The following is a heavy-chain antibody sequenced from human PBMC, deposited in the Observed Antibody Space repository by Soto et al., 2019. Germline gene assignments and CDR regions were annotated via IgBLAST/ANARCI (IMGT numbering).Heavy chain of an antibody. CDR3: ARESASIAARHWYFDL. CDR2: IYYSGST. CDR1: GGSISSYY. V-gene: IGHV4-59*01. Sequence: SETLSLTCTVSGGSISSYYWSWIRQPPGKGLEWIGYIYYSGSTNYNPSLKSRVTISVDTSKNQFSLKLSSVTAADTAVYYCARESASIAARHWYFDLWGRGTLVTVSS. D-gene: IGHD6-6*01. J-gene: IGHJ2*01.